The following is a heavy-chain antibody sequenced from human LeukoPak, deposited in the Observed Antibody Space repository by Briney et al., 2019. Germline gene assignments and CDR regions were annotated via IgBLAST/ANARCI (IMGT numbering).Heavy chain of an antibody. Sequence: PSQTLSLTCTVSGGSISSGSYYWSWIRQPAGKGLEWIGRIYTSGSTNYNPSLKSRVTISVDTSRNRFSLKLRSVTAADTAVYYCARDLPTAGFDIWGQGTMVTVSS. CDR1: GGSISSGSYY. J-gene: IGHJ3*02. V-gene: IGHV4-61*02. D-gene: IGHD5-18*01. CDR3: ARDLPTAGFDI. CDR2: IYTSGST.